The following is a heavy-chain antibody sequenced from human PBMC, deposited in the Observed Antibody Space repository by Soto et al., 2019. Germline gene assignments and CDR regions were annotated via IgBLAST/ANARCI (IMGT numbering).Heavy chain of an antibody. CDR1: GYSFTSYW. V-gene: IGHV5-51*01. Sequence: GESLKISCKGSGYSFTSYWIGWVRQMPGKGLEWMGIIYPGDSDTRYSPSFQGQVTISADKSISTAYLQWSSLKASDTAMYYCARRPRTYYDFWSGYSDYWGQGTLVTVSS. CDR3: ARRPRTYYDFWSGYSDY. D-gene: IGHD3-3*01. J-gene: IGHJ4*02. CDR2: IYPGDSDT.